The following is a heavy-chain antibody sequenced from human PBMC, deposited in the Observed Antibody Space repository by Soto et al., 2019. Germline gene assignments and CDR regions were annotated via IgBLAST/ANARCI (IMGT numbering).Heavy chain of an antibody. V-gene: IGHV3-23*01. CDR3: AYSSTPFDY. CDR2: ISGSGGST. J-gene: IGHJ4*02. CDR1: GGSISGSSYY. D-gene: IGHD6-13*01. Sequence: PSETLSLTCTVSGGSISGSSYYWGWVRQAPGKGLEWVSAISGSGGSTYYTDSVKGRFTISRDNSKNTMYLQMNSLRAEDTAVYYCAYSSTPFDYWGQGTLVTVSS.